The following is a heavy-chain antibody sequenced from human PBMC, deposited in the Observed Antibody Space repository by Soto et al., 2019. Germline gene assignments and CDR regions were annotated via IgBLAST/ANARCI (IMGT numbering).Heavy chain of an antibody. D-gene: IGHD1-1*01. CDR3: ARYDAFKAFDL. J-gene: IGHJ3*01. V-gene: IGHV3-21*01. Sequence: GGSLRLSCAASGFTFNSYSVNWVRQAPGKGLEWVASISSGSVHIDFADSVKGRFTISRDDVTNSVSLQMDRLRVEDTGIYYCARYDAFKAFDLWGQGTMVTVSS. CDR2: ISSGSVHI. CDR1: GFTFNSYS.